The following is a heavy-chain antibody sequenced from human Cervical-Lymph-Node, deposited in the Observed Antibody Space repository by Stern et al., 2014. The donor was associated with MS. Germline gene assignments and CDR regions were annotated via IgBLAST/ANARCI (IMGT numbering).Heavy chain of an antibody. CDR1: GFTFSNFA. CDR2: ISTDGSAT. Sequence: QVQLVQSWGGVVQPGRSLRLSCAASGFTFSNFAMNWLRQSPDKGLQWLAAISTDGSATNYADSVKGRFTISRDNSKNTLYLEMNSLTTEDTAVFYCARDLGYWGQGTLVTVSS. J-gene: IGHJ4*02. V-gene: IGHV3-30-3*01. CDR3: ARDLGY.